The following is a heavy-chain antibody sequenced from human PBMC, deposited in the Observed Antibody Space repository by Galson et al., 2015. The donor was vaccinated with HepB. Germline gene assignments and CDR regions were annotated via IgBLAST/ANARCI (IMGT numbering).Heavy chain of an antibody. D-gene: IGHD3-22*01. CDR3: ARDSPLVRDFYDSSGYYPDALDF. Sequence: SLRLSCAASGFTLSNYSMNWVRQAPGKGLEWVSYITSSSRTIYYADSVKGRSTISRDNAKNSLYLQMNSLRDEDTAVYYCARDSPLVRDFYDSSGYYPDALDFWGQGTMVTVSS. V-gene: IGHV3-48*02. CDR1: GFTLSNYS. J-gene: IGHJ3*01. CDR2: ITSSSRTI.